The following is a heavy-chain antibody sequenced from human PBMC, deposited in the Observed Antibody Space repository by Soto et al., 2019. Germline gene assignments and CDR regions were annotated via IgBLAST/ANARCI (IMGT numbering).Heavy chain of an antibody. CDR1: GGSISSYY. J-gene: IGHJ4*02. CDR2: IYYSGST. V-gene: IGHV4-59*01. D-gene: IGHD5-18*01. CDR3: ATQRLGYGYIEDY. Sequence: SETLSLTCTVSGGSISSYYWSWIRQPPGKGLEWIGYIYYSGSTNYDPSLKGRVTISVDTSKNQFSLKLSSVTAADTAVYYCATQRLGYGYIEDYWGQGTLVTVSS.